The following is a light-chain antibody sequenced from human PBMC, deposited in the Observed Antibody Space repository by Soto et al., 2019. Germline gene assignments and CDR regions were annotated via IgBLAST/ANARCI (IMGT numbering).Light chain of an antibody. CDR3: QQFSSYPLT. Sequence: EIVLTQSPGTRSLSPGERATLSCRASQSVSSSYLAWYQQKPGQAPRLLIYGASSRATGIPDRFSGGGSGTDFTLAISRLEPEDFAVYYCQQFSSYPLTFGGGTKVDI. V-gene: IGKV3-20*01. CDR1: QSVSSSY. CDR2: GAS. J-gene: IGKJ4*01.